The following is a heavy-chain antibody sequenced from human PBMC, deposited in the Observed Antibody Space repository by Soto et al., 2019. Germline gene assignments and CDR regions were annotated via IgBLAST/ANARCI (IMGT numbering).Heavy chain of an antibody. CDR2: MNPTSGRT. CDR1: GYSFITYD. Sequence: ASVKVSCKASGYSFITYDINWVRQAAGQGLEWMGWMNPTSGRTGCAQKFQGRLTMTMDTSSSTAYMELSSLTSDDTAVYYCAREALYSSGWYYSDYWGQGTPVTVSS. J-gene: IGHJ4*02. D-gene: IGHD6-13*01. CDR3: AREALYSSGWYYSDY. V-gene: IGHV1-8*01.